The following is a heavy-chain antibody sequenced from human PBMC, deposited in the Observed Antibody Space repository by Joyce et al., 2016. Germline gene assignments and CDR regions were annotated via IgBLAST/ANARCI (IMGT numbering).Heavy chain of an antibody. Sequence: EVQLLESGGGLAQPGGSLRLSCAVSGFTFKTYNMNWVRQPPGKGLEWISGIIGGGGNTHHADSVKGRFTIYRDNSKNILCLVMNSLRMEDTAVYYCARGRGSVFSELGYWGQGTLVTVSS. CDR3: ARGRGSVFSELGY. CDR1: GFTFKTYN. V-gene: IGHV3-23*01. J-gene: IGHJ4*02. CDR2: IIGGGGNT. D-gene: IGHD5/OR15-5a*01.